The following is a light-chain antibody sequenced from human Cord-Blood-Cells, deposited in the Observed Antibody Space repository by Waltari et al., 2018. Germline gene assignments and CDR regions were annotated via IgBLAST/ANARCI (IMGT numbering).Light chain of an antibody. CDR3: QQSYSTLLT. CDR2: AAS. CDR1: QSISSY. Sequence: QSPSSLSASVGDRVTITCRASQSISSYLNWYQQKPGKAPKLLIYAASSLQSGVPSRFSGSGSGTDFTLTISSLQPEDFATYYCQQSYSTLLTFGGGTKVEIK. V-gene: IGKV1-39*01. J-gene: IGKJ4*01.